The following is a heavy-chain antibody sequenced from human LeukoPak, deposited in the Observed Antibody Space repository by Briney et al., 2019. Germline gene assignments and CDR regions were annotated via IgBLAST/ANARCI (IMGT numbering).Heavy chain of an antibody. Sequence: SETLSLTCTVSGGSIGSRAYYWSWIRQPAGKGLEYIGRIYTDGSRNHNPSLKSRVSISMDTSKNQFSLKLSSVTVADTAVYYCATPQRKGYCSGGSCADDAFDIWGQGTMVTVSS. D-gene: IGHD2-15*01. V-gene: IGHV4-61*02. J-gene: IGHJ3*02. CDR1: GGSIGSRAYY. CDR3: ATPQRKGYCSGGSCADDAFDI. CDR2: IYTDGSR.